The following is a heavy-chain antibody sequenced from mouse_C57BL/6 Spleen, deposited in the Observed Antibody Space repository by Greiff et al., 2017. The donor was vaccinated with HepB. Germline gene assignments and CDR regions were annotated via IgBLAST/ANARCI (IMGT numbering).Heavy chain of an antibody. CDR3: ARYYDYDWFAY. CDR2: INHKNGGT. V-gene: IGHV1-26*01. CDR1: GYTFTDYY. Sequence: VQLQQSGPELVKPGASVKISCKASGYTFTDYYMNWVKQSHGKSLEWIGDINHKNGGTRYNQKFKGKGTLTVDKSSSTAYMERRSLTSEDSAVYYCARYYDYDWFAYWGQGTLVTVSA. J-gene: IGHJ3*01. D-gene: IGHD2-4*01.